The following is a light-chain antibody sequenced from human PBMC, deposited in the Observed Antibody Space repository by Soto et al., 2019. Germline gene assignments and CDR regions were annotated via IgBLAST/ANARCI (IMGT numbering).Light chain of an antibody. Sequence: DIQMTQSPSTLSASIGDRVTITCRASQSISSWLAWYQQKPGKAPKLLIYDASSLESGVPSRFSGSGSGTDFNLTISSLQPEDFATYYCLQDYNYPWTFGQGTKVDI. CDR3: LQDYNYPWT. V-gene: IGKV1-5*01. J-gene: IGKJ1*01. CDR1: QSISSW. CDR2: DAS.